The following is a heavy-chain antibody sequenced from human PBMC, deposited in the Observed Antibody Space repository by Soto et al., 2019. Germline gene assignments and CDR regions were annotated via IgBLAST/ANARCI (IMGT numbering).Heavy chain of an antibody. CDR2: IYYSGSS. CDR1: GGSISSGDYY. V-gene: IGHV4-30-4*01. D-gene: IGHD5-18*01. Sequence: SETLSLTFTVSGGSISSGDYYWSWIRQPPGNALQWIGYIYYSGSSYYNPSLKTRVTISVDTSKNQFSLKLRSVSAADTAVYYCGRKHKLVTAYYYYEMDDWRQGTTVTVSS. J-gene: IGHJ6*02. CDR3: GRKHKLVTAYYYYEMDD.